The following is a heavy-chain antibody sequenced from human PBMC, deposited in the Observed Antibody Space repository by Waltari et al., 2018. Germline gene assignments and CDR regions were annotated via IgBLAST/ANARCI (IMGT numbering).Heavy chain of an antibody. CDR3: ARDSGYYDSSGYSRPFDY. J-gene: IGHJ4*02. CDR2: IIPIFGTA. D-gene: IGHD3-22*01. V-gene: IGHV1-69*08. Sequence: QVQLVQSGAEVKKPGSSVKVSCKASGGTFSSYAISWVRQAPGQGLEWMGRIIPIFGTANYAQKFQGRVTNTADKSTSTAFMELSSLRSEDTAVYYCARDSGYYDSSGYSRPFDYWGQGTLVTVSS. CDR1: GGTFSSYA.